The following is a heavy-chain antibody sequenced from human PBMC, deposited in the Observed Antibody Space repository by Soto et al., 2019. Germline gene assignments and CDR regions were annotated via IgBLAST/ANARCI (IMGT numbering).Heavy chain of an antibody. D-gene: IGHD5-12*01. Sequence: ASVKVSCKASGYTFTSYGISWVRQAPGQGLEWMGWISAYNGNTNYAQKLQGRVTMTTDTSTSTAYMELRSLRSDDTAVYYCARDSGDSGYDGGPDYWGQGTLVTVSS. CDR1: GYTFTSYG. V-gene: IGHV1-18*01. CDR3: ARDSGDSGYDGGPDY. J-gene: IGHJ4*02. CDR2: ISAYNGNT.